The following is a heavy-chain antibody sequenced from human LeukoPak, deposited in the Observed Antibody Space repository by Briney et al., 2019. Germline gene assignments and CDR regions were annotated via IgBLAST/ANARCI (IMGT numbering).Heavy chain of an antibody. CDR2: IIPMFGTA. CDR3: ALGLGIAAAELDY. D-gene: IGHD6-13*01. Sequence: ASVTVSCKASGVTFNNDVITWVRQAPGQGLECMGGIIPMFGTANYAQKVQGRVTITADKSTNTAYMELSSLTSEDTAVYYCALGLGIAAAELDYWGQGTLVTVSS. CDR1: GVTFNNDV. V-gene: IGHV1-69*06. J-gene: IGHJ4*02.